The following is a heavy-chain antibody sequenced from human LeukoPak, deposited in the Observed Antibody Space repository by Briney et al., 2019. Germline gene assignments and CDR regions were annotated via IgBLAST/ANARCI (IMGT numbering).Heavy chain of an antibody. V-gene: IGHV1-46*04. CDR1: GYTFTSYY. D-gene: IGHD6-19*01. Sequence: SVQVSCRASGYTFTSYYMHCVRQHTGQEREWMGIINRIGGSTRYAQKLQGKVTMTRDTPTSIVYMELSSLRSEDTAVYYCARHSEIAVAGTGFVYWGQGTLDRVSS. CDR2: INRIGGST. CDR3: ARHSEIAVAGTGFVY. J-gene: IGHJ4*02.